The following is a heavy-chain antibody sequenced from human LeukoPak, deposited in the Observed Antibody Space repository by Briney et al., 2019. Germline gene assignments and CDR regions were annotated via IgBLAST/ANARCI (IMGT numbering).Heavy chain of an antibody. V-gene: IGHV3-13*01. Sequence: PGGSLRLSCAASGFTFSSYDMHWVRQATGKGLEWISAIGTAGDTYYPGSAKGRFTISRENAKNSLYLQMNSLRAGDTAVYYCARDSGDAFDIWGQGTMVTVSS. CDR3: ARDSGDAFDI. CDR2: IGTAGDT. J-gene: IGHJ3*02. CDR1: GFTFSSYD. D-gene: IGHD3-10*01.